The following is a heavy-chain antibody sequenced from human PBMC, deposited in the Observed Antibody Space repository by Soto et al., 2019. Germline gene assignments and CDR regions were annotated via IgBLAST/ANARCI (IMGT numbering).Heavy chain of an antibody. D-gene: IGHD5-12*01. J-gene: IGHJ4*02. Sequence: GGSLRLSCAASGFTFSSYAMNWVRQAPGKGLEWVSVITGSGDATYYADSVKGRFTISRDNSKNTLYVQMNSLRAEDTAVYYCAKAISGYNATPDHWGQGTRVTVSS. CDR3: AKAISGYNATPDH. CDR2: ITGSGDAT. V-gene: IGHV3-23*01. CDR1: GFTFSSYA.